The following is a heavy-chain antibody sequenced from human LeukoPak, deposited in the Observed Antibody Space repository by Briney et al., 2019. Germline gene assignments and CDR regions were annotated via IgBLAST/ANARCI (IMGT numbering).Heavy chain of an antibody. Sequence: SGTLSLTCTVSGGSISSYYWSWIRQPPGKGLEWIGYIYYSGSTNYNPSLKSRVTISVDTSKNQFSLKLSSVTAADTAVYYCARENRYYYDSSGYSVAFDIWGQGTMVTVSS. CDR2: IYYSGST. CDR1: GGSISSYY. D-gene: IGHD3-22*01. CDR3: ARENRYYYDSSGYSVAFDI. V-gene: IGHV4-59*01. J-gene: IGHJ3*02.